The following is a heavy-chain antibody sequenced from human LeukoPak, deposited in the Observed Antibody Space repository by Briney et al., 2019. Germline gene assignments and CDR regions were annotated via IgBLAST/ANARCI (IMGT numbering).Heavy chain of an antibody. CDR1: GGSISSYY. CDR3: ARGGRYSSGWFGALDI. J-gene: IGHJ3*02. Sequence: PSETLSLTCTVSGGSISSYYWSWIRQPPGKGLEWIGYIYYSGSTNYNPSLKSRVTISVDTSKNQFSLKLSSVTAADTAVYYCARGGRYSSGWFGALDIWGQGTMVTVSS. V-gene: IGHV4-59*01. D-gene: IGHD6-19*01. CDR2: IYYSGST.